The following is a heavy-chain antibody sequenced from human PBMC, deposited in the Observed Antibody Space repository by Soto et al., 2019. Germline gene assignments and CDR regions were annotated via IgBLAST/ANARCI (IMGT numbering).Heavy chain of an antibody. CDR3: ARLRDSPLLLYYDGMDV. Sequence: GTLSLTCAVYGGSFSGYYWSWIRQPPGKGLEWIGEINHSGSTNYNPSLKSRVTISLDTSKNQFSLRLSSLTAADTAVYYCARLRDSPLLLYYDGMDVWGHGTTVTVSS. D-gene: IGHD2-15*01. J-gene: IGHJ6*02. CDR2: INHSGST. CDR1: GGSFSGYY. V-gene: IGHV4-34*01.